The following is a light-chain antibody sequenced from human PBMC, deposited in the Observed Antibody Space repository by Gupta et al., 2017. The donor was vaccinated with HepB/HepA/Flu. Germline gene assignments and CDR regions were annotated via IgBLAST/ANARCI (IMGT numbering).Light chain of an antibody. CDR1: KTMTNY. J-gene: IGKJ1*01. Sequence: DIQMTQSPSSLSACVGDRVTIKCRASKTMTNYGNWYQQKPGKAPKLRSGAPSRFSVRGSATHFTLTISSLQREDVATYFCQQCDNAPSTFGQGTKLEIK. CDR3: QQCDNAPST. V-gene: IGKV1-39*01.